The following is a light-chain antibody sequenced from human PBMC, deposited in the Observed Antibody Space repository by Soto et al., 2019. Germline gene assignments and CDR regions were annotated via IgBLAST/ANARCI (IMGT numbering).Light chain of an antibody. Sequence: DIQMTQSPSTLSASVGDRVTITCRASQGISSWLAWYQQKPGKAPKLLIYDASSLESGVPSRFSGSGSGTEFSLTISSLQPDDFATYYCQQYNSYLTFGGGTKVDIK. CDR1: QGISSW. CDR2: DAS. J-gene: IGKJ4*01. V-gene: IGKV1-5*01. CDR3: QQYNSYLT.